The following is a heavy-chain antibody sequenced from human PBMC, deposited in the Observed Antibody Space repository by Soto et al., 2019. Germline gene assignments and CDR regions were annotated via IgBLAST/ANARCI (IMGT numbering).Heavy chain of an antibody. Sequence: SETLSLTCTVSGGPVSNSNYYWGWIRQSPGKGLEWIGSVYYRGRSYSKSSVKSRVTISVDTSKNQFSLNLNSVTASDTAVYFCVSQRTSVLTQAYFDYWGPGALVTVSS. CDR3: VSQRTSVLTQAYFDY. CDR2: VYYRGRS. J-gene: IGHJ4*02. V-gene: IGHV4-39*01. D-gene: IGHD2-8*01. CDR1: GGPVSNSNYY.